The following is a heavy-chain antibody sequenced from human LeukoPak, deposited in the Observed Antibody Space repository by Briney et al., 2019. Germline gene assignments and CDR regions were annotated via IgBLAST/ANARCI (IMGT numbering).Heavy chain of an antibody. CDR1: GYTFTSYA. D-gene: IGHD3-9*01. Sequence: ASVKVSCKASGYTFTSYAMNWVRQAPGQGLEWMGWINTNTGNPTYAQGFTGRFVFSLDTSVSTAYLQISSLKAEDTAVYYCARSPTEVYDILTGYYPTLFDYWGQGTLVTVSS. J-gene: IGHJ4*02. V-gene: IGHV7-4-1*02. CDR3: ARSPTEVYDILTGYYPTLFDY. CDR2: INTNTGNP.